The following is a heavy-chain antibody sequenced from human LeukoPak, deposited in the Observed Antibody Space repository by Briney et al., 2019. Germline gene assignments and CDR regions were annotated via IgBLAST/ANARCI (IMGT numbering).Heavy chain of an antibody. D-gene: IGHD5-12*01. J-gene: IGHJ4*02. CDR3: ARAYSGYDFVDY. V-gene: IGHV1-2*02. CDR1: GYTFTGYY. Sequence: ASVKVSCKASGYTFTGYYMHWVRQAPGQGLGWMGWINPNSGGTNYAQKFRGRVTMTRDASISTAYMELSRLRSDDTAVYYCARAYSGYDFVDYWGQGTLVTVSS. CDR2: INPNSGGT.